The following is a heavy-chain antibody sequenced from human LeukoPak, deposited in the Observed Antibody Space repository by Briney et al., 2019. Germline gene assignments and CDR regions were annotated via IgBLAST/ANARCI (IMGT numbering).Heavy chain of an antibody. CDR1: RFTFSSYA. CDR3: AKPLTEYSSNLWDLGDY. V-gene: IGHV3-23*01. Sequence: PGGSLRLSCAASRFTFSSYAMSWVRQAPGKGLEWVSAISGSGGSTYYADSVKGRFTISRDNSRNTLYLQMNSLRAEDTAVYYCAKPLTEYSSNLWDLGDYWGQGTLVTVSS. D-gene: IGHD6-6*01. CDR2: ISGSGGST. J-gene: IGHJ4*02.